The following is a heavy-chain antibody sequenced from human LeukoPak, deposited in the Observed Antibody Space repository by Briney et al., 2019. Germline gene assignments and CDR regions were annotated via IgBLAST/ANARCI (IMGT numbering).Heavy chain of an antibody. Sequence: SQTLSLTCTVSGGSISSGGYYWSWIRQHPGKGLEWIGYIHYSGSTYYNPSLKSRVTISVDTSKNQFSLKLSSVTAADTAVYYCAREETYYYGSGSYYKALDAFDIWGQGTMVTVSS. CDR1: GGSISSGGYY. V-gene: IGHV4-31*03. J-gene: IGHJ3*02. CDR2: IHYSGST. D-gene: IGHD3-10*01. CDR3: AREETYYYGSGSYYKALDAFDI.